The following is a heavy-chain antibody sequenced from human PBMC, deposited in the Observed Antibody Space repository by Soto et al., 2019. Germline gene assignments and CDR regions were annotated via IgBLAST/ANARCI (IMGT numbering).Heavy chain of an antibody. CDR1: GDSITSYY. D-gene: IGHD3-10*01. V-gene: IGHV4-59*08. J-gene: IGHJ6*02. Sequence: QVQLQESGPGLVKPSDTLSLTCTVSGDSITSYYWSWIRQPPGKGLEWLGYIYYTGSTTYNPSLTSRATISLDTTKNQVSLNLNYVTAADTAVYYCARHAFGSGFYYGMGVCGQWTTVTVSS. CDR2: IYYTGST. CDR3: ARHAFGSGFYYGMGV.